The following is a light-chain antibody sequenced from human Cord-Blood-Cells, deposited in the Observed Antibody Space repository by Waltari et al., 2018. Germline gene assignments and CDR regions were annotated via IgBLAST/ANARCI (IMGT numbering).Light chain of an antibody. V-gene: IGLV2-14*01. CDR3: SSYTSSSTLYV. CDR2: EVS. CDR1: SSDVGGYNY. Sequence: QYALTQPASVSGSPGQSITISCPGTSSDVGGYNYVSWYQQHPGKAPKLMIYEVSNRPSGVSNRFSGSKSGNTASLTISGLQAEDEADYYCSSYTSSSTLYVFGTGTKVTVL. J-gene: IGLJ1*01.